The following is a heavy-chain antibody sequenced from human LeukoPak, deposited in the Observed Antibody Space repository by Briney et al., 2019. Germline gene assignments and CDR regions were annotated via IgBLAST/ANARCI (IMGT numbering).Heavy chain of an antibody. Sequence: GGSLRLSCAASGFTFSSYGMHWVRQAPGKGLEWVAFIRYDGSNKYYADSVKGRFTISRDNSKNTLYLQMNSLRAEDTAVYYCAKVGGGYQLLYGYFDYWGQGTLVTVSS. V-gene: IGHV3-30*02. J-gene: IGHJ4*02. CDR3: AKVGGGYQLLYGYFDY. D-gene: IGHD2-2*02. CDR1: GFTFSSYG. CDR2: IRYDGSNK.